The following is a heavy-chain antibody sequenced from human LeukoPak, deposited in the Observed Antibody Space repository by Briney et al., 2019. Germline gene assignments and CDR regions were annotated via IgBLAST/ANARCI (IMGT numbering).Heavy chain of an antibody. CDR2: IYSSGGT. D-gene: IGHD1-26*01. CDR3: AAKGNGYTGIYVFAQ. Sequence: GGSLRLSCAASGFSVSSNYMSWVRQAPGKGLEWVAVIYSSGGTYHTDSVKGRFTISRDNSKNTLDLQMNSLRAEDTAVYYCAAKGNGYTGIYVFAQWGQGTLVPVSS. CDR1: GFSVSSNY. V-gene: IGHV3-66*01. J-gene: IGHJ4*02.